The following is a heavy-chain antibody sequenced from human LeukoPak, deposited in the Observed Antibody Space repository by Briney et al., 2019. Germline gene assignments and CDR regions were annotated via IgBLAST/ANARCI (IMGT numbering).Heavy chain of an antibody. CDR1: GYTFTSYA. J-gene: IGHJ3*02. V-gene: IGHV1-3*01. Sequence: ASVKVSCKASGYTFTSYAMHWVRQAPGQRLKWMGWINAGNGNTKYSQKFQGRVTITRDTSASTAYMELSSLRSEDTAVYYCARRTGADAFDIWGQGTMVTVSS. CDR2: INAGNGNT. D-gene: IGHD1-14*01. CDR3: ARRTGADAFDI.